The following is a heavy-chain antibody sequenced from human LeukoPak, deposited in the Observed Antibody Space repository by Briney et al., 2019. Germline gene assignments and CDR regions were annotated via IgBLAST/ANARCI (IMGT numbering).Heavy chain of an antibody. CDR2: IYHSGST. D-gene: IGHD3-10*01. V-gene: IGHV4-38-2*02. J-gene: IGHJ4*02. CDR1: GYSISSGYY. CDR3: ARGLHYYGSGSSPYDY. Sequence: PSETLSLTCTVSGYSISSGYYWGWIRPPPGKGLEWIGSIYHSGSTYYNPSLKSRVTISVDTSKNQFSLKLSSVTAADTAVYYCARGLHYYGSGSSPYDYWGQGTLVTVSS.